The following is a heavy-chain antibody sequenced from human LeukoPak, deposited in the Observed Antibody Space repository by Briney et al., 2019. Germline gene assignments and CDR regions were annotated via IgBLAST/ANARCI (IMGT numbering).Heavy chain of an antibody. Sequence: GGTLRLSCAASGFTFSSYGMSWVRQAPGKGLEWVSAITGSGVSTYYAESVKGRFTISRDNSKSTLYLQMNSLRAEDTAVYYCAKGVGYYYGSGSYYSDYWGQGTLVTVSS. J-gene: IGHJ4*02. D-gene: IGHD3-10*01. CDR1: GFTFSSYG. CDR2: ITGSGVST. CDR3: AKGVGYYYGSGSYYSDY. V-gene: IGHV3-23*01.